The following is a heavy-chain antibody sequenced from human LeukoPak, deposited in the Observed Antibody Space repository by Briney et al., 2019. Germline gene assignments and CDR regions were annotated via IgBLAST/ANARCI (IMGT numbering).Heavy chain of an antibody. D-gene: IGHD2-2*01. V-gene: IGHV4-34*01. J-gene: IGHJ4*02. CDR3: ARQPYKYQYGDY. CDR1: GGSFSGYY. CDR2: INHSGST. Sequence: PSETLSLTCAVYGGSFSGYYWSWIRQPPGKGLEGIGEINHSGSTNYNPSLKSRVTISVDTSKNQFSLKLSSVTAADTAVYYCARQPYKYQYGDYWGQGTLVTVSS.